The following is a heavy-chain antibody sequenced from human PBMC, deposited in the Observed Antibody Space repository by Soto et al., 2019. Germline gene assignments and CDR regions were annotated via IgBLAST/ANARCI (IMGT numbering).Heavy chain of an antibody. CDR2: IIPIFGTA. CDR1: GGTFSSYA. Sequence: GASVKVSCKASGGTFSSYAISWVRQAPGQGLEWMGGIIPIFGTANYAQKFQGRVTITADKSTSTAYMELSSLRSEDTAVYYCARNRRDIVVVVAARSPSGYYYYGMDVWGQGTTVTVS. J-gene: IGHJ6*02. V-gene: IGHV1-69*06. D-gene: IGHD2-15*01. CDR3: ARNRRDIVVVVAARSPSGYYYYGMDV.